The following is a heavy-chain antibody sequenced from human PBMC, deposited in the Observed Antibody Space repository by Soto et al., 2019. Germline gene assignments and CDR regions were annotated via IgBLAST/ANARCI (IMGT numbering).Heavy chain of an antibody. J-gene: IGHJ4*02. D-gene: IGHD3-22*01. V-gene: IGHV1-69*06. CDR1: GGTFSSYA. CDR3: ARDGYYDSSGYAHFDY. Sequence: ASVKVSCKASGGTFSSYAISWVRQAPGQGLEWMGGIIPIFGTANYAQKFQGRVTITADKSTSTAYMELSSLRSEDTAVYYCARDGYYDSSGYAHFDYWGQGTLVTVSS. CDR2: IIPIFGTA.